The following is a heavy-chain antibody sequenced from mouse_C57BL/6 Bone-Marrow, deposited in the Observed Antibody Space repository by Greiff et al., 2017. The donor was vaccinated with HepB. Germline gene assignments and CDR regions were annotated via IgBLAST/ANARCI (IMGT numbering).Heavy chain of an antibody. J-gene: IGHJ1*03. Sequence: VQLQQSGPELVKPGASVKISCKASGYTFTDYYINWVKQRPGQGLEWIGMIHPNSGSTNYNEKFKSKATLTVDKSSSTAYMQLSSLTSEDSAVYYCARGRWLLRYFDVWGTGTTVTVSA. CDR2: IHPNSGST. CDR1: GYTFTDYY. CDR3: ARGRWLLRYFDV. D-gene: IGHD2-3*01. V-gene: IGHV1-64*01.